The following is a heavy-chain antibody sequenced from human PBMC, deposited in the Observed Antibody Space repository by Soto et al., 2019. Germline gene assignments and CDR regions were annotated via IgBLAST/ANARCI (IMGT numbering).Heavy chain of an antibody. J-gene: IGHJ4*02. CDR3: ARSKPGYSYGYFDY. V-gene: IGHV1-69*13. CDR1: GGTFSSYS. Sequence: ASVKVSCKASGGTFSSYSISWVLQAPGQGLEWMGGIIPIFGTANYAQKFQGRVTITADESTSTAYMELSSLRSEDTAVYYCARSKPGYSYGYFDYWGQGTLVTVSS. D-gene: IGHD5-18*01. CDR2: IIPIFGTA.